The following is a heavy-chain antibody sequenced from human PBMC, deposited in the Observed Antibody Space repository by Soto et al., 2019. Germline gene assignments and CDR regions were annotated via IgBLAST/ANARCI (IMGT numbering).Heavy chain of an antibody. CDR3: AKDNKGRGWYYYYYYMDV. Sequence: GGSLRLSCAASGFTFDDYAMHWVRQAPGKGLEWVSGISWNSGSIGYADSVKGRFTISRDNAKNSLYLQMNSLRAEDTALYYCAKDNKGRGWYYYYYYMDVWGKGTTVTVS. CDR1: GFTFDDYA. J-gene: IGHJ6*03. D-gene: IGHD6-19*01. CDR2: ISWNSGSI. V-gene: IGHV3-9*01.